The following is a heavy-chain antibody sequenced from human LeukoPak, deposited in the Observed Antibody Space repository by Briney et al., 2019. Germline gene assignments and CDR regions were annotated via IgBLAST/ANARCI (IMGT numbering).Heavy chain of an antibody. Sequence: PSETLSLTCAVYGGSFSGYYWSRIRQPPGKGLEWIGEINHSGSTNYNPSLKSRVTISVDTSKNQFSLKLSSVTAADTAVYYCARRVTAMVNDYWGQGTLVTVSS. CDR3: ARRVTAMVNDY. CDR1: GGSFSGYY. J-gene: IGHJ4*02. D-gene: IGHD5-18*01. CDR2: INHSGST. V-gene: IGHV4-34*01.